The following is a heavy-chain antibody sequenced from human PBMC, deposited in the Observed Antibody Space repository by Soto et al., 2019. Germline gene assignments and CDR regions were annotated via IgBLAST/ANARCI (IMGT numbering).Heavy chain of an antibody. D-gene: IGHD3-10*01. V-gene: IGHV1-18*01. Sequence: QVQLVQSGGEVKKPGASVKVSCKASGYTFTNYGISWVRQAPGQGLEWMGWINVYNGNTKDAQKVQGRVTMTTDTERSTAYMELRSLRSDDKAVYYCARGVGSGNYYNQYNWFDPWGQGTLVTVSS. CDR3: ARGVGSGNYYNQYNWFDP. CDR2: INVYNGNT. CDR1: GYTFTNYG. J-gene: IGHJ5*02.